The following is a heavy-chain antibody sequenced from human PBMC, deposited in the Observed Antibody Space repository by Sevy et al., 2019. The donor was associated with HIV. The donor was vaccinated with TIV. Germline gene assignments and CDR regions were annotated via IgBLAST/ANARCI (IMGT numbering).Heavy chain of an antibody. J-gene: IGHJ4*02. CDR1: GFTFGSYW. Sequence: GGSLRLSCAVSGFTFGSYWMTWVRQAPGKGLEWVANIKQDESEKYYEDFVKGRFTISRDNARNSLYLQMNNLTTEDMAVYYCARDVFHGYFDYWGQGTLVTVSS. V-gene: IGHV3-7*01. CDR2: IKQDESEK. CDR3: ARDVFHGYFDY. D-gene: IGHD2-8*01.